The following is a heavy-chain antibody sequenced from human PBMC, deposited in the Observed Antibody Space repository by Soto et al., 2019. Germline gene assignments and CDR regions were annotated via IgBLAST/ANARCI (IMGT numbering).Heavy chain of an antibody. CDR3: AKLRPGSDYGDYDDAFDI. J-gene: IGHJ3*02. V-gene: IGHV3-30*18. D-gene: IGHD4-17*01. Sequence: PGGSLRLSCAASGFTFSSYGMPWVRQAPGKGLEWVAVISYDGSNKYYADSVKGRFTISRDNSKNTLYLQMNSLRAEDTAVYYCAKLRPGSDYGDYDDAFDIWGQGTMVTV. CDR2: ISYDGSNK. CDR1: GFTFSSYG.